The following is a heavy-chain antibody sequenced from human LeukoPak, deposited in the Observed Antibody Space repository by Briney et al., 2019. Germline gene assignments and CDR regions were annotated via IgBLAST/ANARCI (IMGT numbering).Heavy chain of an antibody. J-gene: IGHJ4*02. V-gene: IGHV4-34*01. Sequence: GSLRLSCAASGFTFSSYAMNWVRQAPGKGLEWIGEINHSGSTNYNPSLKSRVTISVDTSKNQFSLKLSSVTAADTAVYYCARGYVNFDYWGQGTLVTVSS. CDR1: GFTFSSYA. D-gene: IGHD3-10*02. CDR2: INHSGST. CDR3: ARGYVNFDY.